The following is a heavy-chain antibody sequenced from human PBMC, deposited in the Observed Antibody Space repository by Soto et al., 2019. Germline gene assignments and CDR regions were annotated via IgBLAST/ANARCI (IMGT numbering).Heavy chain of an antibody. CDR2: ISETSIAI. CDR1: GFTFKTYS. J-gene: IGHJ4*02. V-gene: IGHV3-48*02. D-gene: IGHD1-1*01. CDR3: ATLQLGREEVFDS. Sequence: EVQLVESGVGLVQPGGSLRLSSAASGFTFKTYSMNWVREAPGKGLEWVSYISETSIAIYYRDSVKGRFTISRDNAKNTLYLQMNSLRDEDTAVYYCATLQLGREEVFDSWGQGTLVTVSS.